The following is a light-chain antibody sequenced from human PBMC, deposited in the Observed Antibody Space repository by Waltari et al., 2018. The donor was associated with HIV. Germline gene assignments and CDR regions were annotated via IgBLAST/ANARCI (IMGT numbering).Light chain of an antibody. V-gene: IGLV3-25*03. CDR2: RES. CDR3: QAAAPSGTSVA. Sequence: SSDLTQAPSVSVSPGQTASISCSGHELANQYVHWYQEKAGQAPVLVISRESESPLGLPGRFSGSRSGRLATLTITGVLADYEADYSCQAAAPSGTSVAFGGGTKLTVL. J-gene: IGLJ2*01. CDR1: ELANQY.